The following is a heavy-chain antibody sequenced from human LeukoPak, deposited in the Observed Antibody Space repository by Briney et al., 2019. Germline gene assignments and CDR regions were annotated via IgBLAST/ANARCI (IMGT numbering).Heavy chain of an antibody. CDR2: IYPGDSDT. CDR1: GYIFTSYW. J-gene: IGHJ4*02. V-gene: IGHV5-51*01. Sequence: GESLKISCQGSGYIFTSYWIGWVRQMPGKGLEWMGIIYPGDSDTRYSPSFQGQVTISADKSISTAYLQWSSLKASDTAMYYCARRTSYYDSSGYSPSYFDYWGQGTLVTVSS. CDR3: ARRTSYYDSSGYSPSYFDY. D-gene: IGHD3-22*01.